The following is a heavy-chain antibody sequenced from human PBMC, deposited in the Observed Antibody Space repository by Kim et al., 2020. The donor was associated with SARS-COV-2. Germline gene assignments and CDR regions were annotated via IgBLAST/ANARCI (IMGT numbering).Heavy chain of an antibody. CDR1: GFTFSSYA. D-gene: IGHD4-17*01. CDR2: ISGSGGST. CDR3: ANLNDYGDYEVGFYYYYGMDV. Sequence: GGSLRLSCAASGFTFSSYAMSWVRQAPGKGLEWVSAISGSGGSTYYADSVKGRFTISRDNSKNTLYLQMNSLRAEDTAVYYCANLNDYGDYEVGFYYYYGMDVWGQGTTVTVSS. J-gene: IGHJ6*02. V-gene: IGHV3-23*01.